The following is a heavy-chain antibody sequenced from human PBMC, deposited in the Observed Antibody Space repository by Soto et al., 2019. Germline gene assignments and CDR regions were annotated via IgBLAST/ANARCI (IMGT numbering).Heavy chain of an antibody. CDR2: ISSSSSYI. CDR3: ARGWVASEETVGAGSDY. Sequence: EVQLVESGGGLVKPGGSLRLSCAASGFTFSSYSMNWVRQAPGKGLEWVSSISSSSSYIYYADSVKGRFTISRDNAKNSLYLQMNSLRAEDTAVYYCARGWVASEETVGAGSDYWGQGTLVTVSS. V-gene: IGHV3-21*01. CDR1: GFTFSSYS. J-gene: IGHJ4*02. D-gene: IGHD3-10*01.